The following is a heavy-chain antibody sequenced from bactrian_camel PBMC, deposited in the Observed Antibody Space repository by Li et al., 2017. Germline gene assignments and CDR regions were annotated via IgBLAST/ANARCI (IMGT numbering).Heavy chain of an antibody. V-gene: IGHV3S44*01. CDR2: IIDVDERP. CDR1: EYAPS. J-gene: IGHJ4*01. D-gene: IGHD6*01. Sequence: DVQLVESGGDSVQAGGSLRLVCVATEYAPSMAWFRQVSGKEREAVAIIDVDERPRYSDSVRGRFTISKDNATNTLYLQMNSLKPEDSGMYYCASAAYNSNWSRLEKRYYKYWGQGTQVTVS. CDR3: ASAAYNSNWSRLEKRYYKY.